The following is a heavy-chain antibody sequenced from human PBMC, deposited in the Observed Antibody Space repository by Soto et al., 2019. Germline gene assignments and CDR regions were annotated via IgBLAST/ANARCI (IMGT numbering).Heavy chain of an antibody. CDR2: IKRQTEGGTT. CDR1: GISFSDAW. Sequence: GGSLRLSCVGSGISFSDAWMSWVRQAPGRGLEWVGRIKRQTEGGTTDYPASVKGRFIISRDDSENTLYLQMNSLKTEDTAMYYCTTDPPAGSSAIDYWGQGTQVTVSS. D-gene: IGHD3-3*01. CDR3: TTDPPAGSSAIDY. J-gene: IGHJ4*02. V-gene: IGHV3-15*07.